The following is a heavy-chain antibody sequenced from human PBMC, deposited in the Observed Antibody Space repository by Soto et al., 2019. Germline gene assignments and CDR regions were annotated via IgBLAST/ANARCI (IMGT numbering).Heavy chain of an antibody. J-gene: IGHJ6*02. CDR1: GGSISSSNW. CDR2: IYHSGST. V-gene: IGHV4-4*02. Sequence: PSETLSLTCAVSGGSISSSNWWSWVRQPPGKGLEWIGEIYHSGSTNYNPSLKSRVTISVDKSKNQFSLKLSSVTAADTAVYYCARDIGNYDFGSGPRNYYYYGMDVWGQGTTVTVSS. CDR3: ARDIGNYDFGSGPRNYYYYGMDV. D-gene: IGHD3-3*01.